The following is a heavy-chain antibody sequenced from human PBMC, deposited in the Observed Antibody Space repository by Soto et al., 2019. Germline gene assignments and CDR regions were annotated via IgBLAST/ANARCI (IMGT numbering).Heavy chain of an antibody. V-gene: IGHV4-28*01. J-gene: IGHJ6*02. CDR3: ARTFRHDFWSGSPFYAMNV. D-gene: IGHD3-3*01. CDR2: IYYNGTT. Sequence: QVQLQESGPGLVKPADTLSLTCAVSAYSISSGNCWGWIRQPPGKGLEWIGYIYYNGTTYYNPSLKSRVTLYVDTSKNQLSLKVRSLTAVETAVYYFARTFRHDFWSGSPFYAMNVWGQGTTVIVSS. CDR1: AYSISSGNC.